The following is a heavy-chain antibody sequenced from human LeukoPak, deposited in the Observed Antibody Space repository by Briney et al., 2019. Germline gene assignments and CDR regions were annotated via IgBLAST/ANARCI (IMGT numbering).Heavy chain of an antibody. CDR1: SGSISSSNYY. Sequence: PSETLSLTCTVSSGSISSSNYYWGWIRQPPGKGLEWIGSIYYTGTPYYNPSLKSRVTVSVYTSKNQFSLKLSSVTAADTAVYYCARITSGGDLDYWGQGTLVTVSS. J-gene: IGHJ4*02. V-gene: IGHV4-39*01. D-gene: IGHD2-21*01. CDR3: ARITSGGDLDY. CDR2: IYYTGTP.